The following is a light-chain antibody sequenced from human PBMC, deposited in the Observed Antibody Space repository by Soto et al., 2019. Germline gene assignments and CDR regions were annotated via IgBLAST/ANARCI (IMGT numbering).Light chain of an antibody. Sequence: QSVLTQPPSVSGAPGQRVTISCTGSSSNIGASYDVYWYQHLPGTAPKLLINGNNNRPSGVPDRFSGSKSGTSASLAITGLRAEDEGDYYCPSLDGSLSGYGFGAGTKVTVL. CDR2: GNN. CDR3: PSLDGSLSGYG. J-gene: IGLJ1*01. CDR1: SSNIGASYD. V-gene: IGLV1-40*01.